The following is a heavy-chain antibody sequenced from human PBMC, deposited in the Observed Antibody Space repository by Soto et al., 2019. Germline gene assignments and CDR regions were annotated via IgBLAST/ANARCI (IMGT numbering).Heavy chain of an antibody. CDR2: MSSGGYTI. V-gene: IGHV3-11*01. CDR1: GFTFSDYY. J-gene: IGHJ4*02. D-gene: IGHD5-12*01. CDR3: ARLRSAVATILSDY. Sequence: PGGSLRLSCAASGFTFSDYYMSWIRQAPGKGLEWVSYMSSGGYTIYYADSVKGRFTISRDNARNSVYLQMNSLRAEDTAVYYCARLRSAVATILSDYGGQATLVNVS.